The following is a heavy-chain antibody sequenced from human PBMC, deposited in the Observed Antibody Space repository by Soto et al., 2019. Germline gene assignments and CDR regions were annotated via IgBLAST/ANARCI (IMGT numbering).Heavy chain of an antibody. V-gene: IGHV4-59*01. CDR1: GGSITSYY. CDR3: ATAYGGYADY. D-gene: IGHD5-12*01. CDR2: IYYSGST. J-gene: IGHJ4*02. Sequence: SETLSFTCTVCGGSITSYYWSWIMQPPWKGLEWIGYIYYSGSTNYNPSLKSRVTLSVDTSKHQFSLKLSSVTAADTAVYYYATAYGGYADYWGQGALVTVS.